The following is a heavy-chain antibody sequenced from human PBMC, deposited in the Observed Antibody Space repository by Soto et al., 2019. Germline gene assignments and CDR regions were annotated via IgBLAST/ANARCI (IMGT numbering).Heavy chain of an antibody. CDR2: ISAHNGNT. CDR3: ARGRYGDS. CDR1: GYTFTSYG. V-gene: IGHV1-18*01. J-gene: IGHJ4*02. D-gene: IGHD1-1*01. Sequence: QVHLVQSGAEVKKPGASVKVSCKASGYTFTSYGITWVRQAPGQGLEGMGWISAHNGNTDYAQKLQGRVIVTRDTSTSTAYMELRSLISDDTAVYYGARGRYGDSWGQGALVTVSS.